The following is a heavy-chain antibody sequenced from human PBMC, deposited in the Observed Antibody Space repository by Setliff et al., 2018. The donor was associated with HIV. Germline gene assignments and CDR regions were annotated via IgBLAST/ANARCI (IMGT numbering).Heavy chain of an antibody. Sequence: GGSLRLSCAASEFTFSSYAMSWVRQAPGKGLEWVSSISGSGGSTYYADSVKGRFTISRDNAKNSLYLQMNSLRAEDTALYYCAKDIIPAGLFHDLWGQGTLVTVSS. CDR1: EFTFSSYA. V-gene: IGHV3-23*01. CDR3: AKDIIPAGLFHDL. J-gene: IGHJ5*02. D-gene: IGHD2-2*01. CDR2: ISGSGGST.